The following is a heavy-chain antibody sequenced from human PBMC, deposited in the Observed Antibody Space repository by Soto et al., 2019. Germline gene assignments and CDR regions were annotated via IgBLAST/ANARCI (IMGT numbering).Heavy chain of an antibody. D-gene: IGHD6-13*01. CDR1: GFTFSSYA. CDR2: ISGSGGST. V-gene: IGHV3-23*01. J-gene: IGHJ4*02. Sequence: EVQLLESGGVLVEPGGSLRLSCAASGFTFSSYAMSWVRQAPGKGLEWVSAISGSGGSTYYADSVKGRFTISRDNSKNTLYLQMNSLRAEDTAVYYCAKGGYNSSRGDFDYWGQGTLVTVSS. CDR3: AKGGYNSSRGDFDY.